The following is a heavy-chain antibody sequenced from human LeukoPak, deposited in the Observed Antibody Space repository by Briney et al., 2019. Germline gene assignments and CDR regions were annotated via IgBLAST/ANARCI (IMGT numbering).Heavy chain of an antibody. J-gene: IGHJ4*02. D-gene: IGHD3-22*01. Sequence: SETLSLTCAVSGGSIRSSSFFWGWIRQPPGKGLEWIGSISHSGSTHYSPTLKNRVIISVDTSKNQFSLNLSSVIAADTAVYYCARGFYYDSGGSYFCYFDYWGQGTLVTVSS. CDR1: GGSIRSSSFF. V-gene: IGHV4-39*07. CDR2: ISHSGST. CDR3: ARGFYYDSGGSYFCYFDY.